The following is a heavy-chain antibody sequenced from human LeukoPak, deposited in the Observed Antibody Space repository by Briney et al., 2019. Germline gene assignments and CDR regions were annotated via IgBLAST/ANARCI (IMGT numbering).Heavy chain of an antibody. D-gene: IGHD6-19*01. CDR1: GFTFSKYW. V-gene: IGHV3-74*01. Sequence: PGGSLRLSCAASGFTFSKYWMLWGRQAPGQGLESVSRINTDGTVTTYADSVKGRFTASRDNAANTMFLQMNSARDEDTAVYYCATKQWLAPPPDSWGQGTPVTVSS. CDR3: ATKQWLAPPPDS. J-gene: IGHJ4*02. CDR2: INTDGTVT.